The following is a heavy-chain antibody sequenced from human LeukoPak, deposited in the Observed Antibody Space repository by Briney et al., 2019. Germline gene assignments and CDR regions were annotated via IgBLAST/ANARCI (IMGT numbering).Heavy chain of an antibody. Sequence: PGGSLRLSCAASGFTFSSYDMHWVRQATGKGLEWVSAIGTAGDTYYPGSVKGRSTISRENAKNSLYLQMNSLRAGDTAVYYCARASDYYDSSGYYTFFDYWGQGTLVTVSS. J-gene: IGHJ4*02. CDR1: GFTFSSYD. CDR3: ARASDYYDSSGYYTFFDY. CDR2: IGTAGDT. D-gene: IGHD3-22*01. V-gene: IGHV3-13*01.